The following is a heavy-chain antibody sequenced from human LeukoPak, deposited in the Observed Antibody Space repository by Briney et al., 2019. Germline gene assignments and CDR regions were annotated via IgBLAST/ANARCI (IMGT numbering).Heavy chain of an antibody. CDR1: GYTVTSTY. J-gene: IGHJ4*02. D-gene: IGHD1-26*01. CDR3: ARDISTYSGTFPGGDH. V-gene: IGHV1-46*01. Sequence: GASVKVSCKASGYTVTSTYIHWVRQAPGQGFEWMSIINPSNGITRFAQKFQGRVSMTSDTSTSTVNMELTGLRSEDTAVYFCARDISTYSGTFPGGDHWGQGALVTVSS. CDR2: INPSNGIT.